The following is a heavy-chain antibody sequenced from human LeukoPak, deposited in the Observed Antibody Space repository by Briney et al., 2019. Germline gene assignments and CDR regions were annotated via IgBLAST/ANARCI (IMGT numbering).Heavy chain of an antibody. V-gene: IGHV3-74*01. CDR3: AREDFGVDY. J-gene: IGHJ4*02. CDR2: INRDGSDT. D-gene: IGHD3-10*01. CDR1: GFTFNSYY. Sequence: PGGSLRLSCAASGFTFNSYYMNSVRQAPGKGLVWVSRINRDGSDTIYADTERGRFTISRDNAKNTLFLQRNGLRAEDTAVYYCAREDFGVDYWGQGTLVTVSS.